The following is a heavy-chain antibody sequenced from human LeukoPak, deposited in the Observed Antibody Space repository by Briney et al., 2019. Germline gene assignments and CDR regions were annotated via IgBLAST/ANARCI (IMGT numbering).Heavy chain of an antibody. V-gene: IGHV1-24*01. D-gene: IGHD3-3*01. CDR3: AILLEDYAFSTGSAKDY. J-gene: IGHJ4*02. CDR1: GYTLTELS. CDR2: FDPVDGET. Sequence: ASVKVSCKVSGYTLTELSMHWVRQAPGKGLEWMGGFDPVDGETIYAQKFQGRVTMTENTSTDTAYMELSSLRSDDTAVYYCAILLEDYAFSTGSAKDYWGQGTLVTVSS.